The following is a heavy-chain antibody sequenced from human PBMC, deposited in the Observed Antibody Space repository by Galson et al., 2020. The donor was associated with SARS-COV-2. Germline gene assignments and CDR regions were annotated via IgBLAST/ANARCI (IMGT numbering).Heavy chain of an antibody. D-gene: IGHD3-3*01. V-gene: IGHV3-23*01. CDR1: GITFSNYA. J-gene: IGHJ4*02. CDR2: ISGYGDST. Sequence: GGSLRLSCAASGITFSNYAMTWVRQVPGKGLEWVSGISGYGDSTYYADSVKGRFTTSRDNSTTTLFLQMNRLRAEDTAVYYCAKDHHYDFWSGYDDYFDLWGQGTLVTVSS. CDR3: AKDHHYDFWSGYDDYFDL.